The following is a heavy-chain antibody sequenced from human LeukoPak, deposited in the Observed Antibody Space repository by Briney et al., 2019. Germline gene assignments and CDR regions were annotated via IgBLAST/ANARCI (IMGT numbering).Heavy chain of an antibody. Sequence: GSLRLSCAASGFSLSTYALSWVRQAPGGGLEWVAAISGSGDRTYYADSVKGRFTISKDNSENRLYLQMDSLRAEDTAVYFCAKDTTAWWYHRAYMNVWGKGTTVTVSS. D-gene: IGHD2-15*01. CDR2: ISGSGDRT. V-gene: IGHV3-23*01. CDR1: GFSLSTYA. CDR3: AKDTTAWWYHRAYMNV. J-gene: IGHJ6*03.